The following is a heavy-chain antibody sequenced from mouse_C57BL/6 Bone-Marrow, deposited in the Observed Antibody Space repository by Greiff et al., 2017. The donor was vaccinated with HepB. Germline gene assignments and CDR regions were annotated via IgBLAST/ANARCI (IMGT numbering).Heavy chain of an antibody. CDR1: GYTFTSYW. V-gene: IGHV1-59*01. J-gene: IGHJ3*01. CDR2: IDPSDSYT. CDR3: AREGLWASPAWFAY. D-gene: IGHD1-1*02. Sequence: QVQLQQPGAELVRPGTSVKLSCKASGYTFTSYWMHWVKQRPGQGLEWIGVIDPSDSYTNYNQKFKGKATLTVDTSSSTAYMQLSSLTSEDSAVYYCAREGLWASPAWFAYWGQGTLVTVSA.